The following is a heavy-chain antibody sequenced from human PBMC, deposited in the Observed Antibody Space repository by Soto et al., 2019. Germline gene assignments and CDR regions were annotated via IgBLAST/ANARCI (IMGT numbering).Heavy chain of an antibody. D-gene: IGHD1-1*01. CDR3: ASPGQNRDRPLAF. V-gene: IGHV5-51*01. J-gene: IGHJ6*01. CDR1: GYFFSSQW. CDR2: IHPGDSDT. Sequence: GGSLKISCNGSGYFFSSQWIAWVRLMPGEGLEWMGIIHPGDSDTRYSPSFQGQVTISVDGSINTAYLQSRSLEASDTAVYYCASPGQNRDRPLAFWGQGTTVTVSS.